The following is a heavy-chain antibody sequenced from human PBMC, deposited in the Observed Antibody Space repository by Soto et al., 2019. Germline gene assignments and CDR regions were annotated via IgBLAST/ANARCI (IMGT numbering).Heavy chain of an antibody. CDR3: ATEGFFTMVRGVKRYRYYYYYMDV. D-gene: IGHD3-10*01. CDR1: GYTLTELS. Sequence: ASVKVSCKVSGYTLTELSMHWVRQAPGKGLEWMGGFDPEDGETIYAQKFQGRVTMTEDTSTDTAYMELSSLRSEDTAVYYCATEGFFTMVRGVKRYRYYYYYMDVWGKGTTVTVSS. V-gene: IGHV1-24*01. CDR2: FDPEDGET. J-gene: IGHJ6*03.